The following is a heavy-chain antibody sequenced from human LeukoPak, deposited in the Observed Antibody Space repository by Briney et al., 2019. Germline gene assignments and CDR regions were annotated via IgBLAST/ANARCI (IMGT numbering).Heavy chain of an antibody. D-gene: IGHD6-19*01. CDR3: TTGEVRWQWPVHTPDYYYGMDV. V-gene: IGHV3-15*01. J-gene: IGHJ6*04. Sequence: PGGSLRLSCAASGFTFSNAWMSWVRQAPGKGLEWVGRIKSKTDGGTTDYAAPVKGRFTISRDDSKNTLYLQMNSLKTEDTAVYYCTTGEVRWQWPVHTPDYYYGMDVWGKGTTVTVSS. CDR1: GFTFSNAW. CDR2: IKSKTDGGTT.